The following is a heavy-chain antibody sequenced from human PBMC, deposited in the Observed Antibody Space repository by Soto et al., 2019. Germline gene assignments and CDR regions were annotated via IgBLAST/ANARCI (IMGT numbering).Heavy chain of an antibody. V-gene: IGHV4-34*01. CDR3: TRGWGFGFDP. D-gene: IGHD3-10*01. CDR1: GGSFSGPN. J-gene: IGHJ5*02. CDR2: INHSGST. Sequence: QVQLQQWGAGLLKPSETLSLACAVYGGSFSGPNWIWIRQPPCKGLQWVGEINHSGSTNYNPSLKSRVTISIDMSKNQYSLEVSSVTAADTAVYYCTRGWGFGFDPWRQGILVTFAS.